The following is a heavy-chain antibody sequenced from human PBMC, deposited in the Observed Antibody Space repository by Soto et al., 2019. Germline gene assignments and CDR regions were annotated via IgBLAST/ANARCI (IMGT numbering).Heavy chain of an antibody. CDR3: AWGLLWFGEFPDAFDI. J-gene: IGHJ3*02. CDR2: INAGNGNT. CDR1: GYTFTSYA. D-gene: IGHD3-10*01. Sequence: QVQLVQSGAEVKKPGASVKVSCKASGYTFTSYAMHWVHQAPGQRLEWMGWINAGNGNTKYSQKFQGRVTITRDTSASTAYMELSSLRSEDTAVYYCAWGLLWFGEFPDAFDIWGQGTMVTVSS. V-gene: IGHV1-3*01.